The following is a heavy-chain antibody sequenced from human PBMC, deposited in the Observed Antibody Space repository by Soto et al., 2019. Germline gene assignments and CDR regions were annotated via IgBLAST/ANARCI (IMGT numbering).Heavy chain of an antibody. CDR1: GGSFSGYC. Sequence: SETLSLTCAVYGGSFSGYCWSWIRKPPGKGLEWIGEIYHSGSTNYNPSLKSRVTISVDKSKNQFSLKLSSVTAADTAVYYCARLIAAHYYYYGMDVWGQGTTVTVSS. V-gene: IGHV4-34*01. CDR2: IYHSGST. J-gene: IGHJ6*02. D-gene: IGHD6-6*01. CDR3: ARLIAAHYYYYGMDV.